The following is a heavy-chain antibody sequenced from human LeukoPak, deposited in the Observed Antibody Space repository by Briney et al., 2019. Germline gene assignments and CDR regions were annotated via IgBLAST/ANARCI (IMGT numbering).Heavy chain of an antibody. CDR2: IIPIFGTA. CDR3: ARGAKYCSGDSCYYYYYYMDV. J-gene: IGHJ6*03. V-gene: IGHV1-69*06. D-gene: IGHD2-15*01. CDR1: GGTFSSYA. Sequence: SVKVSCKASGGTFSSYAISWVRQAPGQGLEWMGGIIPIFGTANYAQKFQGRVTITADKSTSTAYMELSSLRSEDTAVYYCARGAKYCSGDSCYYYYYYMDVWGKGTTVTVSS.